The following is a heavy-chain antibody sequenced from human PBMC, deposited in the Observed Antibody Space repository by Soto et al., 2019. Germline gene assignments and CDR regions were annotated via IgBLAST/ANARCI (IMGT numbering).Heavy chain of an antibody. CDR2: INHSGST. D-gene: IGHD4-17*01. CDR1: GGSFSGYY. V-gene: IGHV4-34*01. Sequence: QVQLQQWGAGLLKPSETLSLTCAVYGGSFSGYYWSWIRQPPGKGLEWIGEINHSGSTNYNPSLKSRVTISVDTSKNQFSLKLSSVTAADTAVYYCARASYGDYELWGQGTLVTVSS. J-gene: IGHJ4*02. CDR3: ARASYGDYEL.